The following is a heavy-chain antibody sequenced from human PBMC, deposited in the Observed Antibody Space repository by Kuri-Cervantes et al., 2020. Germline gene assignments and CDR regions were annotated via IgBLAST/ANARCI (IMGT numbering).Heavy chain of an antibody. V-gene: IGHV1-8*01. CDR3: ASLTGTRNWFDP. CDR1: GYTFTSYD. Sequence: ASVKVSCKASGYTFTSYDINWVRQATGQGLEWMGWMNPNSGNTGYAQKFQGRVTMTRDTSISTAYMELSRLRSDDTAVYYCASLTGTRNWFDPWGQGTLGTVSS. J-gene: IGHJ5*02. D-gene: IGHD1-7*01. CDR2: MNPNSGNT.